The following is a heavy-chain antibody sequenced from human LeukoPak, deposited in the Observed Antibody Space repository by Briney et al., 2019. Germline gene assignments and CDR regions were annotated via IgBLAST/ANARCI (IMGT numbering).Heavy chain of an antibody. D-gene: IGHD7-27*01. CDR1: GGSISSYY. J-gene: IGHJ4*02. Sequence: HSETLSLTCTVSGGSISSYYWSWIRQPPGKGLEWIGYIYYSGSTNYNPSLKSRVTISVDTSKNQFSLKLSSVTAADTAVYYCARGAGEFDYWGQGTLVTVSS. V-gene: IGHV4-59*01. CDR3: ARGAGEFDY. CDR2: IYYSGST.